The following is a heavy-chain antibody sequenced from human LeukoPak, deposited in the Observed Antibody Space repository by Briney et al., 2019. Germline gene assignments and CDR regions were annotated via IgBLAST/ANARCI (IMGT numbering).Heavy chain of an antibody. J-gene: IGHJ4*02. D-gene: IGHD3-10*01. V-gene: IGHV4-34*01. CDR2: INHSGST. CDR1: GGSFSGYY. Sequence: SETLSLTCAVYGGSFSGYYWSWIRQPPGKGLEWIGEINHSGSTNYDPSLKSRVTISVDTSKNQFSLKLSSVTAADTAVYYCARGFTNMVRGVPGYWGQGTLVTVSS. CDR3: ARGFTNMVRGVPGY.